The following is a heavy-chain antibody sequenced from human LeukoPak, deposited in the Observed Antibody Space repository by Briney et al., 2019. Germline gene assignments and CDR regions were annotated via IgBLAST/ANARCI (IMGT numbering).Heavy chain of an antibody. Sequence: SETLSLTCTVSGGSISTYSWGWVRQTPGKGLEWIGYIYYSGATNYNPSLKSRLTILIDTSKNQFSLKLSSVTPADTAVYYCARQVYSSSWSYYFDYWGQGILVTVSS. CDR1: GGSISTYS. D-gene: IGHD6-13*01. V-gene: IGHV4-59*01. CDR2: IYYSGAT. CDR3: ARQVYSSSWSYYFDY. J-gene: IGHJ4*02.